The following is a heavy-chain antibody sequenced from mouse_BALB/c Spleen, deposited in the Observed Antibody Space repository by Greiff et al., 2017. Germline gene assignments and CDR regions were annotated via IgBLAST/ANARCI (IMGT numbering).Heavy chain of an antibody. V-gene: IGHV1-69*02. J-gene: IGHJ4*01. CDR1: GYTFTSYW. D-gene: IGHD2-14*01. CDR3: RSEEVRRGYYAMDY. CDR2: IYPSDSYT. Sequence: VQLQQPGAELVRPGASVKLSCKASGYTFTSYWINWVKQRPGQGLEWIGNIYPSDSYTNYNQKFKDKATLTVDKSSSTAYMQHSSPTSEDSAVYYWRSEEVRRGYYAMDYWGQGTSVTVSS.